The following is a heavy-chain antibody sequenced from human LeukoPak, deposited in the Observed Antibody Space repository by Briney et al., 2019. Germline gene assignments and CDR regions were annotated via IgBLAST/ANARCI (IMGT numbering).Heavy chain of an antibody. D-gene: IGHD4-17*01. CDR1: GFIFSNYA. J-gene: IGHJ4*02. CDR3: VKVYPTVTTSSVLGS. Sequence: PGGSLRLSCAASGFIFSNYAIHWVRQAPGKGLEWVAAASYDGNLQHYADAVKGRFTVSRDNSKDTVFLQINSLRTDDSAVYWCVKVYPTVTTSSVLGSWGQGTLVTVSP. CDR2: ASYDGNLQ. V-gene: IGHV3-30*18.